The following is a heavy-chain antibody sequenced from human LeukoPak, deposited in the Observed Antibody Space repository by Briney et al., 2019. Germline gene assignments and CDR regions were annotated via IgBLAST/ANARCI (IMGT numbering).Heavy chain of an antibody. Sequence: GGSLRLSCSASGFTFSRHAMQWVRQAPGKGLEYVSGVTSNGTSTYYADSVKGRFTISRDNSKNTLYLQMSSLRPEDTAVYYCVKGSSWNSKYFDSWGQGTLVTVSS. D-gene: IGHD1-7*01. CDR3: VKGSSWNSKYFDS. CDR2: VTSNGTST. V-gene: IGHV3-64D*09. J-gene: IGHJ4*02. CDR1: GFTFSRHA.